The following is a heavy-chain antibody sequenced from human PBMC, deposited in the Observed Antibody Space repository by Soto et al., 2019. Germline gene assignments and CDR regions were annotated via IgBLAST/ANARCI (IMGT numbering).Heavy chain of an antibody. CDR2: IIPSSGTA. J-gene: IGHJ4*02. CDR3: ARDGYSSSSRLDY. V-gene: IGHV1-69*01. Sequence: QVQLVQSGAEVKKPGSSVKVSCKASGGTFSSYAIIWVRQAPGQGLEWMGGIIPSSGTANYAQKFQGRVTITADESASTADMELSSLRSEDTAVYYCARDGYSSSSRLDYWGQGTLVTVSS. CDR1: GGTFSSYA. D-gene: IGHD6-6*01.